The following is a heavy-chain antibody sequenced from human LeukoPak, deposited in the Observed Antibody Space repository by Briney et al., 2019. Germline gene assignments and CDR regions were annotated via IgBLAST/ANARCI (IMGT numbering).Heavy chain of an antibody. CDR3: TRDITMVRGIIRGQYFDY. J-gene: IGHJ4*02. CDR2: INHSGST. CDR1: GGSFSGYY. D-gene: IGHD3-10*01. Sequence: SETLSLTCAVYGGSFSGYYWSRIRQPPGKGLEWIGEINHSGSTNYNPSLKSRVTISVDPSKNQFSLKLSSVTAADTAVYYCTRDITMVRGIIRGQYFDYWGQGTLVTVSS. V-gene: IGHV4-34*01.